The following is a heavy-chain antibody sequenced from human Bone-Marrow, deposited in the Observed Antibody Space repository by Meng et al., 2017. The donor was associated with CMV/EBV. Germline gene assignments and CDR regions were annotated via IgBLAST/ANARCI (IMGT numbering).Heavy chain of an antibody. V-gene: IGHV3-7*01. D-gene: IGHD2-2*02. CDR3: AREGGGYRSSTSCYSDFYYGMDV. J-gene: IGHJ6*02. CDR2: IKQDGSEK. Sequence: GESLKISCAASGFTFSSYWMSWVRQAPGKGLEWVANIKQDGSEKYYVDSVKGRFTISRDNAKNSLYLQMNSLRAEDTAVYYCAREGGGYRSSTSCYSDFYYGMDVWGQGTTVTVSS. CDR1: GFTFSSYW.